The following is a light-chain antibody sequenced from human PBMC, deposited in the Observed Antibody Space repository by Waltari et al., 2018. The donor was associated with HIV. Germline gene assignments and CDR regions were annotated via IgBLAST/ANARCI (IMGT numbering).Light chain of an antibody. CDR3: QQANSFPAT. J-gene: IGKJ4*01. Sequence: DLQMTQSPSSRSESLGSRVTLTCRASQDISRSVAWYQQKTGKAPELLIDADSSLHSGVPSRFSGSGSGTDFTLTITGLQPEDFATYYCQQANSFPATFGGGTKVEIK. V-gene: IGKV1-12*01. CDR1: QDISRS. CDR2: ADS.